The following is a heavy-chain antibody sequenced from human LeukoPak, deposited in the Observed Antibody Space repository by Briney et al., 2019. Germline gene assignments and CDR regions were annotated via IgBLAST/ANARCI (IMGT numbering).Heavy chain of an antibody. CDR3: ARDGRGPHYGSGTYHYFDY. J-gene: IGHJ4*02. D-gene: IGHD3-10*01. CDR1: RGSISGYY. CDR2: IYYSGST. Sequence: SETLSLNCSVSRGSISGYYWSWIRQPPGKGLEWIGYIYYSGSTNYNPSLKSRVTISIDTSMSLFSLKLGSVTAADTAVYYCARDGRGPHYGSGTYHYFDYWGQGTLVTVSS. V-gene: IGHV4-59*01.